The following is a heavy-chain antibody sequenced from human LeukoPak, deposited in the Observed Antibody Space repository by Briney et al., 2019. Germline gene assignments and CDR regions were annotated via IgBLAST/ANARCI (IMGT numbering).Heavy chain of an antibody. Sequence: GGSLRLSCAASGFSFSSSWMSWVRQAPGKGLEWVGSIQPDGSEQYPVDSVKGRFTISRDNARNSLFLQMNSLRVEDTAIYYCASQSYARFDPWGQGTLVTVSS. J-gene: IGHJ5*02. V-gene: IGHV3-7*01. CDR1: GFSFSSSW. CDR2: IQPDGSEQ. CDR3: ASQSYARFDP. D-gene: IGHD3-16*01.